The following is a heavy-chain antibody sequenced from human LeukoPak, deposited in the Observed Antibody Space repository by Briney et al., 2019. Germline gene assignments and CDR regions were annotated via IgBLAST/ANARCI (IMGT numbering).Heavy chain of an antibody. CDR2: INPNSGGT. CDR1: GYTFTGYY. J-gene: IGHJ4*02. Sequence: EASVKVSCKASGYTFTGYYLHWVRQAPGQGLEWMGWINPNSGGTNYAQKFQGRVTMTRDTSISTAYLQWSSLKASDTAMYYCARLEFSGYENNFDYWGQGTLVTVSS. D-gene: IGHD5-12*01. V-gene: IGHV1-2*02. CDR3: ARLEFSGYENNFDY.